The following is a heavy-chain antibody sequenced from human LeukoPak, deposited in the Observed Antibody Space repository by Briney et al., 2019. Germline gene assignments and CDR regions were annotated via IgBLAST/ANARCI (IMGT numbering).Heavy chain of an antibody. CDR2: ISTYNGNT. V-gene: IGHV1-18*01. D-gene: IGHD5-24*01. Sequence: ASVKVSCKASGYTFTSYGISWVRQAPGQGLEWMGWISTYNGNTNYAQKLQGRVTMTTGTSTSTAYMELRSLGSDDTAVYYCARGKIEMGAFDIWGQGTMVTVSS. CDR3: ARGKIEMGAFDI. CDR1: GYTFTSYG. J-gene: IGHJ3*02.